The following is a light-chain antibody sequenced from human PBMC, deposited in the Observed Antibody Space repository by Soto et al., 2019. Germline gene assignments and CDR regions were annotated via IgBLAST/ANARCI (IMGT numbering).Light chain of an antibody. V-gene: IGKV3-20*01. CDR1: QSVSSNY. Sequence: ESVLTQSPGTLSLSPGERATLSCRASQSVSSNYLAWYQQKPGQAPRLLIYGASTRGTGIPDRFSGSGSGTDFTLSISRLEPEDFAVYYCQQFGGSSYSFGQGTKLEIK. CDR2: GAS. J-gene: IGKJ2*03. CDR3: QQFGGSSYS.